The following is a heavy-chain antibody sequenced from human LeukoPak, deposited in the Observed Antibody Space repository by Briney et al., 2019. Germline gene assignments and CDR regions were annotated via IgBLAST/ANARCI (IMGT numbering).Heavy chain of an antibody. V-gene: IGHV4-30-4*01. CDR3: AGGHMVRGVIMGFFGFDH. J-gene: IGHJ4*02. D-gene: IGHD3-10*01. CDR1: GGSISTGDYY. CDR2: IYYSGST. Sequence: SQTLSLTCNVSGGSISTGDYYWTWIRQSPGKGLEWMGYIYYSGSTYYNPSLQSRLTISLDTSKNQFSLKLSSVTAEDTAVYYCAGGHMVRGVIMGFFGFDHWGQGTLATVSS.